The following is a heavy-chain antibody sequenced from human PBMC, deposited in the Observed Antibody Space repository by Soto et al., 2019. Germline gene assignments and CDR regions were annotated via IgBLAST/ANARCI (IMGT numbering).Heavy chain of an antibody. V-gene: IGHV4-34*01. Sequence: QVQLQQWGAGLLKPSETLSLTCAVYGGSFSGYYWSWIRQPPGKGLERIGEINHSGSTNYNPSLKSRVTISVDTSKNQFSLKLSSVIAADTAVYYCARGPKYSYGYSDSRDFDYWGQGTLVTVSS. D-gene: IGHD5-18*01. CDR3: ARGPKYSYGYSDSRDFDY. CDR2: INHSGST. CDR1: GGSFSGYY. J-gene: IGHJ4*02.